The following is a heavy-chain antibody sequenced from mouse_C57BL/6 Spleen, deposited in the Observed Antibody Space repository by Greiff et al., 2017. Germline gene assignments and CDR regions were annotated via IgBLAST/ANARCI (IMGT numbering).Heavy chain of an antibody. J-gene: IGHJ2*01. CDR1: GFTFSDYG. D-gene: IGHD4-1*01. CDR2: ISSGSSTI. V-gene: IGHV5-17*01. CDR3: ATPNWDGYFDY. Sequence: EVQLVESGGGLVKPGGSLKLSCAASGFTFSDYGMHWVRQAPEKGLEWVAYISSGSSTIYYADTVKGRFTISRDNAKNTLFLQMTSLMSEDTAMYYCATPNWDGYFDYWGQGTTLTVSS.